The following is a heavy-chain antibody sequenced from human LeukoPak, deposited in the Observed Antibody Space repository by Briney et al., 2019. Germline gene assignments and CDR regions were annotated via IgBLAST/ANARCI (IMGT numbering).Heavy chain of an antibody. D-gene: IGHD7-27*01. Sequence: EGSLRLSCAASGFTFSSHSMNWVRQAPGKGLEWLSYIDSGSGNIYYRDSVKGRFTISRDNAQDSLCLQMDSLRDEDTAVYYCAREDDDWGPNTLDVWGQGTVVTVSS. CDR3: AREDDDWGPNTLDV. CDR2: IDSGSGNI. CDR1: GFTFSSHS. V-gene: IGHV3-48*02. J-gene: IGHJ3*01.